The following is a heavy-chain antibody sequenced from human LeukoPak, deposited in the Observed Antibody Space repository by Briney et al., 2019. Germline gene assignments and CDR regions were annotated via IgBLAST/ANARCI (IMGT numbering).Heavy chain of an antibody. CDR3: AAVQPSIMITF. J-gene: IGHJ3*01. CDR1: GYTLTELS. V-gene: IGHV1-24*01. D-gene: IGHD3-16*01. Sequence: VASVKVSCKVSGYTLTELSMHWVRQAPGEGLVWMGGFDPEDGETIYAQKFQGRVTMTEDTYTDTAYMELSSLRSEDTAVYYCAAVQPSIMITFWGQGTRVTVSS. CDR2: FDPEDGET.